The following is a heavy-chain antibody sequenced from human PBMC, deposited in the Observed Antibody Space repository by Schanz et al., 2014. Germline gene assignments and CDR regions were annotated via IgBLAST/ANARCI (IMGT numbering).Heavy chain of an antibody. D-gene: IGHD3-3*01. V-gene: IGHV1-18*01. CDR3: ARDGPYYDFLYGMDV. Sequence: QVQLVQSGAEVKKPGSSVRVSCKASGGTFSRCAIIWVRQAPGQGLEWMGWIGGSHGNTNYAQKLQGRVTMTTDTSTSTAYMELRSLRSDDTAVYYCARDGPYYDFLYGMDVWGQGTTVTVSS. CDR2: IGGSHGNT. CDR1: GGTFSRCA. J-gene: IGHJ6*02.